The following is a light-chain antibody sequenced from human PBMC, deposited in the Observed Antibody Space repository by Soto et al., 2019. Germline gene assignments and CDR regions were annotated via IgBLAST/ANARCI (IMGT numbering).Light chain of an antibody. CDR2: EVT. CDR1: KSNIGIYNY. CDR3: TSFTTTNIWV. J-gene: IGLJ3*02. Sequence: QSVLTQPASVSGSPGQSITISCTGTKSNIGIYNYVSWYQQHPGKAPKLVICEVTNRPSGVSSRFSGSKSGNTASLTISGLRAEDEADYYCTSFTTTNIWVFGGGTKLTV. V-gene: IGLV2-14*01.